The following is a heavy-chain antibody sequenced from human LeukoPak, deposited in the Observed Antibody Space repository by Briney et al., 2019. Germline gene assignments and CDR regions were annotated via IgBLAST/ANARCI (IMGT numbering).Heavy chain of an antibody. CDR1: GFTFSDHY. CDR2: ISSSGSTI. Sequence: PGGSLRLSCAASGFTFSDHYMSWIRQAPGKGLEWVSYISSSGSTIYYADSVKGRFTISRDNAKNSLYLQMNSLGAEDTAVYYCAKDPKVYGDYEYWGQGTLVTVSS. V-gene: IGHV3-11*01. D-gene: IGHD4-17*01. CDR3: AKDPKVYGDYEY. J-gene: IGHJ4*02.